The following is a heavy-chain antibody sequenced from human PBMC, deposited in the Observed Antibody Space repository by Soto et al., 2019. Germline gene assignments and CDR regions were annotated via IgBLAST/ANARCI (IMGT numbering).Heavy chain of an antibody. CDR1: GGCFSGYY. CDR3: ARGLAAARLISGVYFDY. Sequence: QVQLQQWGAGLLKPSETLSLTCAVYGGCFSGYYWSWIRQPPGKGQEGIGEIKHSGSTNYNPSRKSRVTISVDTSKNQYSLTLSSVPAADPAVYYCARGLAAARLISGVYFDYWGQGTLVTVSS. CDR2: IKHSGST. J-gene: IGHJ4*02. V-gene: IGHV4-34*01. D-gene: IGHD6-6*01.